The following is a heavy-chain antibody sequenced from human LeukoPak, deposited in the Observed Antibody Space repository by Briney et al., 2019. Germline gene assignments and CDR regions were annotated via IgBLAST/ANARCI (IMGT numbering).Heavy chain of an antibody. CDR3: AKVPQWLVPINYFDY. CDR1: GFTFSSYA. Sequence: SGGSLRLSCAASGFTFSSYAMSWVRQAPGKGLEWVSAISGSGGSTYYADFVKGRFTISRDNSKNTLYLQMNSLRAEDTAVYYCAKVPQWLVPINYFDYWGQGTLVTVSS. D-gene: IGHD6-19*01. J-gene: IGHJ4*02. CDR2: ISGSGGST. V-gene: IGHV3-23*01.